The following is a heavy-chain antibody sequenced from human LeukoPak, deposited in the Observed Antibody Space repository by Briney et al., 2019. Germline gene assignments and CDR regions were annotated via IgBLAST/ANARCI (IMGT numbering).Heavy chain of an antibody. Sequence: GSLRLSCAASGFTFRSYEMNWVRQPPGKGLEWIASILYSGNTYYNPSLKSRVTTSVDTSKNQFSLKLNSVTAADTAVYYCARKPIFGSGRHWYYFDRWGQGTLVTVSS. CDR1: GFTFRSYE. D-gene: IGHD3-10*01. CDR2: ILYSGNT. CDR3: ARKPIFGSGRHWYYFDR. J-gene: IGHJ4*02. V-gene: IGHV4-59*04.